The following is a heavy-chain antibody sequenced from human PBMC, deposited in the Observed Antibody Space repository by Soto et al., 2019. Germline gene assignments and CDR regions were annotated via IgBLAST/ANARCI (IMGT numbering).Heavy chain of an antibody. Sequence: EVQLVQSGAEVKKPGESLRISCTGFGYTFTTFWISWLRQMPGRGLEWMGRIDPRDSYTNYSPSFQGHFTISADKSISSAYLQWGSLKASDTAMYYCARLYCSSSTCDSWFDPWGQGTLVTVSS. CDR2: IDPRDSYT. D-gene: IGHD2-2*01. V-gene: IGHV5-10-1*03. CDR1: GYTFTTFW. J-gene: IGHJ5*02. CDR3: ARLYCSSSTCDSWFDP.